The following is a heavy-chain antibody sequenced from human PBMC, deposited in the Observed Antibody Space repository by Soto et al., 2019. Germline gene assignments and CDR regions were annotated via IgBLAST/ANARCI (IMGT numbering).Heavy chain of an antibody. Sequence: SETLSLTCTVSGGSISSSSYYWGWIRQPPGKGLEWIGSIYYSGSTYYNPSLKSRVTISVDTSKNQFSLKLSSVTAADTAVYYCASQYSSSWYVKIIDYWGQGTLVTVSS. CDR2: IYYSGST. CDR1: GGSISSSSYY. V-gene: IGHV4-39*01. J-gene: IGHJ4*02. CDR3: ASQYSSSWYVKIIDY. D-gene: IGHD6-13*01.